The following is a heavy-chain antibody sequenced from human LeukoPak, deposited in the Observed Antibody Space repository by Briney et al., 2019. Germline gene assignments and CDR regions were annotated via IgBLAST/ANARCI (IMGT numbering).Heavy chain of an antibody. Sequence: SETLSLTCAVYGGSFSGYYWSWICQPPGKGLEWIGESNHSGSTNYNPSLKSRGTISVDPSKNQFSLKLSSVTAADTAVYYCASRASNWFDPWGQGTLVTVSS. V-gene: IGHV4-34*01. CDR2: SNHSGST. CDR1: GGSFSGYY. J-gene: IGHJ5*02. CDR3: ASRASNWFDP.